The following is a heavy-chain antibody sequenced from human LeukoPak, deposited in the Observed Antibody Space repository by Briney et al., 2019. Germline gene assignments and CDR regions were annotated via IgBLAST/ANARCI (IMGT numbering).Heavy chain of an antibody. D-gene: IGHD5-18*01. CDR1: GGSLSGYY. V-gene: IGHV4-34*01. Sequence: SETLSLTCAVYGGSLSGYYWSWIRQPPGKGLEWIGEIYHSGSTNYNPSLESRVTISVDTSKNQFSLKLSSVTAADTAVYYCASIQLWPLSFDYWGQGTLVTVSS. J-gene: IGHJ4*02. CDR3: ASIQLWPLSFDY. CDR2: IYHSGST.